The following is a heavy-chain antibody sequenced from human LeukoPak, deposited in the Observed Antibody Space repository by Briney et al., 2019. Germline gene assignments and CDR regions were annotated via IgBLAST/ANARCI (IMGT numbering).Heavy chain of an antibody. J-gene: IGHJ4*02. CDR2: IYISGST. CDR3: AKEGMIRGVIDY. D-gene: IGHD3-10*01. Sequence: RSSETLSLTCTVSGASISPYYWSWIRQPAGKGLEWIGHIYISGSTNYNPSLKSRVTMSLDTSKNQFSLRLHSMTAADTAVYYCAKEGMIRGVIDYWGQGALVTVSS. V-gene: IGHV4-4*07. CDR1: GASISPYY.